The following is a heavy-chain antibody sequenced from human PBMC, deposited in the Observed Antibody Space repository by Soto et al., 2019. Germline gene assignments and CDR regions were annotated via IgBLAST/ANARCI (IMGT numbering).Heavy chain of an antibody. CDR3: AKGSISVPYYDFWSGSDY. J-gene: IGHJ4*02. CDR2: ISYDGSNK. Sequence: PGGSLRLSCAASGFTFSSYGMHWVRQAPGKGLEWVAVISYDGSNKYYADSVKGRFTISRDNSKNTLYLQMNSLRAEDTAVYYCAKGSISVPYYDFWSGSDYWGQGTLVTVSS. D-gene: IGHD3-3*01. V-gene: IGHV3-30*18. CDR1: GFTFSSYG.